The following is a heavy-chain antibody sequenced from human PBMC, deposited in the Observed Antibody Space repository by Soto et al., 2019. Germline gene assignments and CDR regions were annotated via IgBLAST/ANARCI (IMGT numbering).Heavy chain of an antibody. Sequence: QVQLVESGGGVVQPGRSLRLSCAASGFTFSSYGMNWVRQAPGKGLEWVAAISYDGSNKYYADSVKGRFTISRDNSKNTLYLQMNSLRAEDTAVDYCAKDLGGALYYYYYYGMDVWGQGTTVTVSS. J-gene: IGHJ6*02. D-gene: IGHD3-16*01. CDR3: AKDLGGALYYYYYYGMDV. CDR2: ISYDGSNK. CDR1: GFTFSSYG. V-gene: IGHV3-30*18.